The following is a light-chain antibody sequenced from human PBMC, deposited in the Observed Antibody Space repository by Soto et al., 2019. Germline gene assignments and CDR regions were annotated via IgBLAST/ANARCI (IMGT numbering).Light chain of an antibody. J-gene: IGKJ1*01. CDR3: QQFDRSLPSWT. Sequence: ETVLTQSPGTLSLSPGERATLSCRASQSVSSNYLAWYQHIPGQAPRLLIYGASTRATGIPDRFGGSGSGTDFTLTISRLEPEDFAVYYCQQFDRSLPSWTFGQGTKVE. V-gene: IGKV3-20*01. CDR1: QSVSSNY. CDR2: GAS.